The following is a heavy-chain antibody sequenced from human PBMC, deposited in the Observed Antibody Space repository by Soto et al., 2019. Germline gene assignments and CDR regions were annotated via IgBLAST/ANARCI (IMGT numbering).Heavy chain of an antibody. V-gene: IGHV3-33*01. Sequence: QVQLVESGGGVVQPGRSLRLSCAASGFTFSSYGMHWVRQAPGKGLEWVAVIWYDGSNKYYADSVKGRFTISRDNSKNTLYLQMNSLRAEDTAVYYCERDGPSGGSSDRWYYYYMDVWGKGTTVTVSS. CDR3: ERDGPSGGSSDRWYYYYMDV. J-gene: IGHJ6*03. CDR1: GFTFSSYG. CDR2: IWYDGSNK. D-gene: IGHD2-15*01.